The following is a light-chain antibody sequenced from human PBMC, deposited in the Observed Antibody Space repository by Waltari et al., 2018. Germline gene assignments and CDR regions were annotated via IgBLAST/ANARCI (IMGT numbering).Light chain of an antibody. CDR3: RSYAGSNTVV. CDR2: QVS. V-gene: IGLV2-8*01. J-gene: IGLJ2*01. CDR1: RSDIGGYNR. Sequence: QAALTQPPSMSGSPGQSVTISCTGTRSDIGGYNRVSWYQHHPGKAPKPMIYQVSQRPAGVSVRYAGSKSGNTASLTISGLQSGDEADYYCRSYAGSNTVVFGGGTRLTVL.